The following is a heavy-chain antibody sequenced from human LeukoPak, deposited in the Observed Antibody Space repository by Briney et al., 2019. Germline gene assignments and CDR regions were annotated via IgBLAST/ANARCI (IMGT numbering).Heavy chain of an antibody. CDR1: GSPFSSYA. Sequence: QPGGSLSLSCAASGSPFSSYAMGWVGQAPGRGLGWVSVIIGSGGRTYSEASVKGRSTISRDNSKNPLYLQMISLRVEDTAVYYCARWNQLTSWWELPYHPTICYFDCWGGGTLVTVSS. CDR2: IIGSGGRT. V-gene: IGHV3-23*01. D-gene: IGHD1-26*01. J-gene: IGHJ4*02. CDR3: ARWNQLTSWWELPYHPTICYFDC.